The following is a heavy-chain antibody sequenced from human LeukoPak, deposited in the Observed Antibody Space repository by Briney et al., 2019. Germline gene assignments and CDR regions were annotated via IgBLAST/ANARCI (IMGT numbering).Heavy chain of an antibody. CDR2: IYYSGST. V-gene: IGHV4-31*03. Sequence: SETLSLTCTVSGVSTSSGGYYWRWIRQHPGKGGEWIGYIYYSGSTYYTPSLKSRFSISIDTSKNQFSLKLSSVTAADTAVYYCARYGGDSPGTFDIWGQGTMVTVSS. D-gene: IGHD4-23*01. CDR1: GVSTSSGGYY. CDR3: ARYGGDSPGTFDI. J-gene: IGHJ3*02.